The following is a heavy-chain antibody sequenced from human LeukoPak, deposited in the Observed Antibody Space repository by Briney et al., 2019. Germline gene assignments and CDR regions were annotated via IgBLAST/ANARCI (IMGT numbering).Heavy chain of an antibody. CDR3: ARYCSSTSCSNYFDY. Sequence: GGSLRLSCAASGFTVSSNYMSWVRQAPGKGLEWVSVIYSGGSTYYADSVKGRFTISRDNPKNTLYLQMNSLRAEDTAVYYCARYCSSTSCSNYFDYWGQGTLVTVSS. CDR2: IYSGGST. J-gene: IGHJ4*02. CDR1: GFTVSSNY. V-gene: IGHV3-66*01. D-gene: IGHD2-2*01.